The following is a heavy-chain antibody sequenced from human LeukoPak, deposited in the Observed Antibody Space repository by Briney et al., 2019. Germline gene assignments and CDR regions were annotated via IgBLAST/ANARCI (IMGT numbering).Heavy chain of an antibody. Sequence: ASVKVSCKASGGTFSSYAISWVRQAPGQGLEWMGGIIPIFGTANYAQKFQGRVTITTDESTSTAYMELSSLRSEDTAVYHCARDTGDAFDIWGQGTMVTVSS. CDR3: ARDTGDAFDI. D-gene: IGHD4-11*01. CDR1: GGTFSSYA. CDR2: IIPIFGTA. J-gene: IGHJ3*02. V-gene: IGHV1-69*05.